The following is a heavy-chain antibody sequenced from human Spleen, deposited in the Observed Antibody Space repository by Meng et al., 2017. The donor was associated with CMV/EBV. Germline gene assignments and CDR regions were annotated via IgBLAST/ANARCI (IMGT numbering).Heavy chain of an antibody. J-gene: IGHJ2*01. V-gene: IGHV4-34*01. CDR2: INHSGST. D-gene: IGHD3-10*01. CDR1: GGSFSGYY. CDR3: ARSPYYGSGSYYNG. Sequence: SETLSLTCAVYGGSFSGYYWSWIRQPPGKGLEWIGEINHSGSTNYNPSLKSRVTISVDTSKNQFSLKLSSVTAADTAVYYCARSPYYGSGSYYNGWGRGTLVTVSS.